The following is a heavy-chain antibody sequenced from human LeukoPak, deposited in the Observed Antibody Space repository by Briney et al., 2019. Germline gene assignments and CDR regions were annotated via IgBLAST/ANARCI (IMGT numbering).Heavy chain of an antibody. Sequence: SETLSLTCAVYGGSFSGYYWSWIRQPPGKGLEWIGEINHSGSTNYNPSLKSRVTISVDTSKNQFSLKLSSVTAADTAVYYCARQLRGLYYYYYMDVWGKGTTVTVSS. CDR1: GGSFSGYY. J-gene: IGHJ6*03. D-gene: IGHD5-18*01. CDR3: ARQLRGLYYYYYMDV. V-gene: IGHV4-34*01. CDR2: INHSGST.